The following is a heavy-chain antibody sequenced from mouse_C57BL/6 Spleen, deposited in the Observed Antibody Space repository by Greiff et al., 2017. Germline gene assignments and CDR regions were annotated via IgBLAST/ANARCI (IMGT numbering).Heavy chain of an antibody. J-gene: IGHJ2*01. D-gene: IGHD2-4*01. V-gene: IGHV1-64*01. CDR3: AREGVYYDYAGDY. CDR2: IHPNSGST. Sequence: VQLQQPGAELVKPGASVKLSCKASGYTFTSYWMHWVKQRPGQGLEWIGMIHPNSGSTNYNEKFKSKATLTVDKSSSTAYMQLSSLTSEDSAVYYCAREGVYYDYAGDYWGQGTTLTVSS. CDR1: GYTFTSYW.